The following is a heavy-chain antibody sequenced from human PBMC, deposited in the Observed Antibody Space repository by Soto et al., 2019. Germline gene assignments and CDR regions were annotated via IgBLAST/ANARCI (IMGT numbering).Heavy chain of an antibody. V-gene: IGHV3-23*01. CDR1: GFTFNSYA. CDR3: AKSPGALVTFDY. CDR2: ISGSGGGT. Sequence: GGSLRLSCAASGFTFNSYAMSWVRQAPGKGLEWVSAISGSGGGTYYADSVKGRFTISRDNSKSTLYLQMNSLRAEDTAVYHCAKSPGALVTFDYWGQGALVTGSS. D-gene: IGHD2-15*01. J-gene: IGHJ4*02.